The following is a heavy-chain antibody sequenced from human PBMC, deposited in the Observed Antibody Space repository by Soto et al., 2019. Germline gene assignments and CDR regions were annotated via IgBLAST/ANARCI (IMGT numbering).Heavy chain of an antibody. D-gene: IGHD1-26*01. Sequence: QVQLVQSGAEVKKPGASLKVSCKASGYTFSSYGISWVRQAPGQGLEWMGWISAYTGKTNYAQKLQGRVTMTTDTSTSTAYVEVRSLRSDDAAVYYCARDLDSGSYYFVYWGQGTLVTVSS. CDR3: ARDLDSGSYYFVY. CDR1: GYTFSSYG. J-gene: IGHJ4*02. CDR2: ISAYTGKT. V-gene: IGHV1-18*04.